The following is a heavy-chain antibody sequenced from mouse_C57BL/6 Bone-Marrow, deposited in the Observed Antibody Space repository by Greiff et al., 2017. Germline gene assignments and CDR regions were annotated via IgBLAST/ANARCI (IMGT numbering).Heavy chain of an antibody. D-gene: IGHD2-5*01. CDR3: ARGYYSNYDGYFDV. V-gene: IGHV1-26*01. CDR2: INPNNGGT. J-gene: IGHJ1*03. Sequence: EVQLQQSGPELVKPGASVKISCKASGYTFTDYYMNWVKQSPGKSLEWIGDINPNNGGTSYNQKFKGKATLTVDKSSSTAYMELRSLTSEDSAVYYCARGYYSNYDGYFDVWGRGTTVTVSS. CDR1: GYTFTDYY.